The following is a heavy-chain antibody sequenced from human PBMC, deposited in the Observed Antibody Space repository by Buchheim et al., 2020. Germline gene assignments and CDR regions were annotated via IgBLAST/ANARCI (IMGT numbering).Heavy chain of an antibody. V-gene: IGHV4-61*01. CDR3: ARRRRCGGDCYTFDF. Sequence: VQLQESGPGLVKPSETLSLTCYVSGDSVSSGTFYWSWVRRPPGKGLEWIGYVFYSGSTNYNPSLKSRVSISLQMSQKQFSLKLDSVTAADTAVYYCARRRRCGGDCYTFDFWGQGTL. J-gene: IGHJ4*02. D-gene: IGHD2-21*02. CDR1: GDSVSSGTFY. CDR2: VFYSGST.